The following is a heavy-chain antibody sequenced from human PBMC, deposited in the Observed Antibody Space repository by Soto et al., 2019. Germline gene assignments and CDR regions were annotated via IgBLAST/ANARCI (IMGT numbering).Heavy chain of an antibody. J-gene: IGHJ4*02. CDR3: AKDPPYGGDDY. Sequence: QVQLVESGGGVVQPGRSLRLSCAASGFTFSSYGMHWVRQAPGKGLEWVAVISYDGSNKYYADSVKGRFTISRDNSKNALYLQMNSLRAEDTAVYYCAKDPPYGGDDYWGQGTLVTVSS. CDR1: GFTFSSYG. V-gene: IGHV3-30*18. D-gene: IGHD2-21*01. CDR2: ISYDGSNK.